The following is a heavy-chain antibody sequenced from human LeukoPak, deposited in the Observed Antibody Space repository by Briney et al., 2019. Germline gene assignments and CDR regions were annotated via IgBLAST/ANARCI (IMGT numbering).Heavy chain of an antibody. Sequence: GGSLRLSCADSGITLSNYGMSWVRQAPGKGLEWVAGISDSGGSTNYADSVKGRFTISRDNSKNTLYLQMNSLRAEDTAVYYCAKDRGAAAGIGYWGQGTLVTVSS. CDR3: AKDRGAAAGIGY. J-gene: IGHJ4*02. CDR2: ISDSGGST. CDR1: GITLSNYG. D-gene: IGHD6-13*01. V-gene: IGHV3-23*01.